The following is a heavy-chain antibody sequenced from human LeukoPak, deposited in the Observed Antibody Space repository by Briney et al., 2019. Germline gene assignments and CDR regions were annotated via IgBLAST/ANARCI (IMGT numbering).Heavy chain of an antibody. CDR1: GFTFINAW. CDR3: TTETLPGEWELAPGTFDI. D-gene: IGHD4-23*01. J-gene: IGHJ3*02. Sequence: GGSLRLSCGASGFTFINAWMSWVRQAPGKGLEWIGRIKNNAEGGTARYNPPVRGRFTISRDDSKNTVFLQINSLKTEDTAMYYCTTETLPGEWELAPGTFDIWGQGTMVTVSS. V-gene: IGHV3-15*01. CDR2: IKNNAEGGTA.